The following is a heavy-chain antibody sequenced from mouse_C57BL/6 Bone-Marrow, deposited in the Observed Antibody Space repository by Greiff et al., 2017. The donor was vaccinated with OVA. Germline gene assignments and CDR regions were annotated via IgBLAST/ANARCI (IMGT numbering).Heavy chain of an antibody. V-gene: IGHV1-61*01. D-gene: IGHD4-1*01. CDR2: IYPSDSET. CDR1: GYTFTSYW. CDR3: AWLTGKGAYYFDY. Sequence: QVQLQQSGAELASPGASVTLSCKASGYTFTSYWMDWVKQRPGQGLEWIGNIYPSDSETHYNQKFKDKATLTVDKSSSTAYMQLSSLTSEDSAVYYCAWLTGKGAYYFDYWGQGTTLTVSS. J-gene: IGHJ2*01.